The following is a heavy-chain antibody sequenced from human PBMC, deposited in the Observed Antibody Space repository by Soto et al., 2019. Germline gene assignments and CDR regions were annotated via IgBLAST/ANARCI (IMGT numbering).Heavy chain of an antibody. CDR1: GFTFSSYA. D-gene: IGHD3-3*01. V-gene: IGHV3-30-3*01. J-gene: IGHJ5*02. CDR3: AIDADYDFWSSYYKSWFDP. CDR2: ISYDGSNK. Sequence: GGSLRLSCAASGFTFSSYAMHWVRQAPGKGLEWVAVISYDGSNKYYADSVKGRFTISRDNSKNTLYLQMNSLRAEDTAVYYCAIDADYDFWSSYYKSWFDPWGQGTLFTVSS.